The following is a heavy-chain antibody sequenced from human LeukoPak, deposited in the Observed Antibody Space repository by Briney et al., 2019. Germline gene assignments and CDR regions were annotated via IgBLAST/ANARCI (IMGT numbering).Heavy chain of an antibody. J-gene: IGHJ4*02. CDR2: ISGSGANT. D-gene: IGHD3-10*01. V-gene: IGHV3-23*01. CDR1: GFTFSSYA. Sequence: GGSLRLSCSASGFTFSSYAMSWVRQAPGKGLEWVSGISGSGANTYYGDSVKGRFTISRDNSKNTLYLQMNSLRAEDTAVYYCAKHASAPEGVWGQGTLVTVSS. CDR3: AKHASAPEGV.